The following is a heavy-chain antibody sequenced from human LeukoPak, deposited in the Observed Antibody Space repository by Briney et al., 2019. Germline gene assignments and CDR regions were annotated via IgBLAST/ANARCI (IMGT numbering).Heavy chain of an antibody. CDR1: GFTFSSYA. CDR3: ASSGSYRFDY. D-gene: IGHD1-26*01. Sequence: GGSLRLSCAASGFTFSSYAMHWVRQAPGKGLEWVSHITASGTAMFYADSVKGRFTISRDNAKNSLYLQMNSLRDEDTAVYYCASSGSYRFDYWGQGTLVTVSS. CDR2: ITASGTAM. J-gene: IGHJ4*02. V-gene: IGHV3-48*02.